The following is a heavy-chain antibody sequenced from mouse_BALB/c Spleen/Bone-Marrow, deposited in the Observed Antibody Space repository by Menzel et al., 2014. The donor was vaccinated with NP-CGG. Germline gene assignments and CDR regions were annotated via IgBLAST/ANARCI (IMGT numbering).Heavy chain of an antibody. CDR1: GFTFSDYY. D-gene: IGHD2-14*01. CDR2: ISNGGGST. J-gene: IGHJ4*01. V-gene: IGHV5-12*02. CDR3: ARHAEVRRDAMDY. Sequence: EVQGVESGGGLVQPGGSLKLSCATSGFTFSDYYMYWVRQTPEKRLEWVAYISNGGGSTYYPDTVKGRFTISRGNAKNTLYLQMSRLKSEDTAMYYCARHAEVRRDAMDYWGQGTSVTVSS.